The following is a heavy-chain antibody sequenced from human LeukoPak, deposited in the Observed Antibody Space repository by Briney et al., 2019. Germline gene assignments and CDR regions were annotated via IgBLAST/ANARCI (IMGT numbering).Heavy chain of an antibody. CDR1: GYSFTSYW. CDR3: ARGGYCSSTSCYEENWFDP. D-gene: IGHD2-2*01. J-gene: IGHJ5*02. V-gene: IGHV5-51*01. CDR2: IYPGDSDT. Sequence: GESLQISCKGSGYSFTSYWIGWVRQMPGKGLEWMGIIYPGDSDTRYSPSFQGQVTISADKSISTAYLQWSSLKASDTAMYYCARGGYCSSTSCYEENWFDPWGQGTLVTVSS.